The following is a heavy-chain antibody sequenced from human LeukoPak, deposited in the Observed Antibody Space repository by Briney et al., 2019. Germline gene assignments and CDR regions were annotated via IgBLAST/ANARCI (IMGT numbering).Heavy chain of an antibody. CDR1: GFTFSSYS. CDR2: ISSSSSYI. J-gene: IGHJ5*02. V-gene: IGHV3-21*04. D-gene: IGHD4-17*01. Sequence: GGSLRLSCAASGFTFSSYSMNWVRQAPGKGLEWVSSISSSSSYIYYADSVKGRFTISRDNSKNTLYLQMNSLRAEDTAVYYCAKDLEYGDYVEWFDPWGQGTLVTVSS. CDR3: AKDLEYGDYVEWFDP.